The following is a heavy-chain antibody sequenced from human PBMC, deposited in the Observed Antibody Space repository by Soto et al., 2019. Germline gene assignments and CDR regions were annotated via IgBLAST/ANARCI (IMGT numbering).Heavy chain of an antibody. Sequence: EVQLVESGGGLVQPGGSLKVSCAGLGFNFSDSALHWVRQPSGKGLEWIGRIRGRSKKFATSYATSVRGRFSLSRDVSRNTAHLQMNSLRDDDTGVYFCTARGGDSLQDIWGQGTLVTVSS. CDR3: TARGGDSLQDI. CDR1: GFNFSDSA. V-gene: IGHV3-73*01. J-gene: IGHJ4*02. CDR2: IRGRSKKFAT. D-gene: IGHD4-17*01.